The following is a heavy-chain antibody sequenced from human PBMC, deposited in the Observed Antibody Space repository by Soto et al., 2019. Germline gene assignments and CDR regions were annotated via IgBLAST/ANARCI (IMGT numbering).Heavy chain of an antibody. J-gene: IGHJ6*02. Sequence: QVQLVESGGGVVQPGRSLRLSCAASGFTFSSYAMHWVRQAPGKGLEWVAVISYDGSNKYYADSVKGRFTISRDNSKNTLYLQMNSLRAEDTAVYYCARDLDYGSGIVYYYYYGMDAWGQGTTVTVSS. CDR2: ISYDGSNK. V-gene: IGHV3-30-3*01. CDR1: GFTFSSYA. D-gene: IGHD3-10*01. CDR3: ARDLDYGSGIVYYYYYGMDA.